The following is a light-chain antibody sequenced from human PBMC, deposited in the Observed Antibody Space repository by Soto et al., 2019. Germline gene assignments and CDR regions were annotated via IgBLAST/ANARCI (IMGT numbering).Light chain of an antibody. J-gene: IGLJ2*01. CDR2: EVS. CDR3: SSYTSSTTLEV. CDR1: GSDVGSYNY. Sequence: QSALTQPASVSGSPGQSITISSTGTGSDVGSYNYVSWYQQHPGKAPKLMIYEVSNRPSGVSNRFSGSKSGNTASLTISGLQAEDEADYYCSSYTSSTTLEVFGGGTKLTVL. V-gene: IGLV2-14*01.